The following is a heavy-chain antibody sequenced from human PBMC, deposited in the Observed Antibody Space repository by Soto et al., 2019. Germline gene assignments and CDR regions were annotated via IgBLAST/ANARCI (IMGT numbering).Heavy chain of an antibody. Sequence: QVQLVESGGGVVQPGTSLRLSCAASGFTFSTYAMEWVRQAPGKGLEWVALISYDGSNKYYAESAMGRYTISRDNSKNALYLQMNSLRDEDTAVYYCARPVEPFYYYGMDVWGQGTTVTVAS. V-gene: IGHV3-30-3*01. CDR2: ISYDGSNK. J-gene: IGHJ6*02. CDR3: ARPVEPFYYYGMDV. CDR1: GFTFSTYA.